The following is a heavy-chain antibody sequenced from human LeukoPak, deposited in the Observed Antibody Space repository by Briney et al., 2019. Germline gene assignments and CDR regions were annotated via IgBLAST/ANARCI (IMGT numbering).Heavy chain of an antibody. CDR2: ILSDGSKE. CDR1: GFTFSSYG. J-gene: IGHJ4*02. Sequence: PGGSLRLSCAASGFTFSSYGMHWVRQAPGKGLEWVAVILSDGSKEFYTDSVKGRFTISRDNSKNTLYLQMNSLRAEDTAVYYCAKVVPAAGGHFDYWGQGTLVTVSS. V-gene: IGHV3-33*06. D-gene: IGHD2-2*01. CDR3: AKVVPAAGGHFDY.